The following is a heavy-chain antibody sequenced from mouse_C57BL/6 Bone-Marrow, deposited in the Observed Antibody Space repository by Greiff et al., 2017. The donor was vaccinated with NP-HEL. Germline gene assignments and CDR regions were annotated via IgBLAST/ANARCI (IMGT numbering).Heavy chain of an antibody. Sequence: VQLQQSGAELARPGASVKLSCKASGYTFTSYGISWVKQRTGQGLEWIGEIYPRSGNTYYNEKFKGKATLTADKSSSTAYMELRSLTSEDSAVYFCARGVLLRNPHFDYWGQGTTLTVSS. J-gene: IGHJ2*01. CDR3: ARGVLLRNPHFDY. V-gene: IGHV1-81*01. CDR1: GYTFTSYG. D-gene: IGHD1-1*01. CDR2: IYPRSGNT.